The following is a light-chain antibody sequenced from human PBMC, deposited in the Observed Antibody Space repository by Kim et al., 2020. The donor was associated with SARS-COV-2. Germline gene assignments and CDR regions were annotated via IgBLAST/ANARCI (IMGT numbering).Light chain of an antibody. CDR3: HQYGSLPWS. CDR2: DAS. Sequence: GDRVTITCRASQSVSHYLAWYQHKPGKAPKLLVCDASSLEGGVTSRFSGSGSGTELTLTITSLQPDDFATYYCHQYGSLPWSFG. V-gene: IGKV1-5*01. J-gene: IGKJ1*01. CDR1: QSVSHY.